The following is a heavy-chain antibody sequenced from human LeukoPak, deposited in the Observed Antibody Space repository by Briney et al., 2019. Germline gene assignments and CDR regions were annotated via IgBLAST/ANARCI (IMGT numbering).Heavy chain of an antibody. J-gene: IGHJ6*02. CDR1: GGSISSSSYY. D-gene: IGHD3-22*01. CDR2: TYYNGRP. Sequence: SETLSLTCTVSGGSISSSSYYWGWVRQPPGEGLEWIGSTYYNGRPYYNPSLKSRVTISVDTSKNQFSLRLSSVTAADTAVYYCAGVKYYDSRGSPTYYGMDVWGQGTTVTVSS. V-gene: IGHV4-39*07. CDR3: AGVKYYDSRGSPTYYGMDV.